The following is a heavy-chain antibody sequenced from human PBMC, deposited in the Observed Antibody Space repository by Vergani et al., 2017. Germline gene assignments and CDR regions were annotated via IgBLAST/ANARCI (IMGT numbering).Heavy chain of an antibody. CDR2: IIPIFGTA. CDR3: ARDKGFGERKMGGYYYGMDV. J-gene: IGHJ6*02. V-gene: IGHV1-69*01. CDR1: GVTFSSYA. D-gene: IGHD3-10*01. Sequence: QVQLVQSGAEVKKPGSSVKVSCKASGVTFSSYAISWVRQAPGQGLEWMGGIIPIFGTANYAQKFQGRVTITADESTSTAYMELSSLRSEDTAVYYCARDKGFGERKMGGYYYGMDVWGQGTTVTVSS.